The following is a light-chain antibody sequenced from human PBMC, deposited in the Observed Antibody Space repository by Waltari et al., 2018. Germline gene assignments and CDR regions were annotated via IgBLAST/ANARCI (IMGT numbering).Light chain of an antibody. CDR2: DVG. V-gene: IGLV7-46*01. Sequence: QDVVTQEPSVTVSAGGTVTLTCCSTTGPVTVTPYPPRFQQKPGPAPKTMIYDVGNKHSWTPARFSASLIGGKAALTLSGAQFEDEADYYCLLSFSGTVVFGGGTRLTVL. CDR1: TGPVTVTPY. CDR3: LLSFSGTVV. J-gene: IGLJ2*01.